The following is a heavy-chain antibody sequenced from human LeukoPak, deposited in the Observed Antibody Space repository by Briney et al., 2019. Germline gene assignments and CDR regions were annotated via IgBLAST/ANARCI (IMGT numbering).Heavy chain of an antibody. Sequence: GGSLRLSCAASGFTFSSYAMSWVRQAPGKGLEWVSAISGSGGSTYYADSVKGRFTISRDNSKNTLYLQMNSLRAEDTAVYYCAKDEEKGMATTRALGYWGQGTLVTVSS. CDR2: ISGSGGST. J-gene: IGHJ4*02. CDR1: GFTFSSYA. D-gene: IGHD5-24*01. V-gene: IGHV3-23*01. CDR3: AKDEEKGMATTRALGY.